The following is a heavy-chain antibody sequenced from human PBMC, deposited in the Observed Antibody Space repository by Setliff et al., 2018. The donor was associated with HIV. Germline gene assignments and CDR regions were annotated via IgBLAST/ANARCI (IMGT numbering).Heavy chain of an antibody. V-gene: IGHV3-43*01. CDR2: IGWDGSSI. CDR3: AKDDGSYWGNYFDS. J-gene: IGHJ4*02. Sequence: GGSLRLSCAASGFTFDDNTMHWVRQAPGKGLEWVSLIGWDGSSIHYADSVKGRFTISRDNSKNTLYLQMNSLRVEDTALYYCAKDDGSYWGNYFDSWGQGTLVTVPS. D-gene: IGHD1-26*01. CDR1: GFTFDDNT.